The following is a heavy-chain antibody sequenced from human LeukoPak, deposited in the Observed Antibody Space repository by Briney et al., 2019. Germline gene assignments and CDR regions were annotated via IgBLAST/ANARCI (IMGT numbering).Heavy chain of an antibody. CDR1: GGSMSSSNW. V-gene: IGHV4-4*02. D-gene: IGHD6-19*01. CDR2: IYHSGST. J-gene: IGHJ3*02. Sequence: SETLSLTCAVSGGSMSSSNWWSWVRQPPGKGLEWIGEIYHSGSTNYNPSLKSRVTISVDKSKNQFPLKLSSVTAADPAVYYCARDGRAVAEAFDIWGQGTMVTVSS. CDR3: ARDGRAVAEAFDI.